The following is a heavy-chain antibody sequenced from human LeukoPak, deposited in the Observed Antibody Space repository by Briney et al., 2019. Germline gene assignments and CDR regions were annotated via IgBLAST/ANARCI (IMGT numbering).Heavy chain of an antibody. V-gene: IGHV3-21*01. J-gene: IGHJ3*02. CDR2: ISSSSSYI. CDR3: ARDRSIAAPFDI. CDR1: GFTFSSYS. Sequence: GSLRLSFAASGFTFSSYSMNWVRQAPGKGLEWLSSISSSSSYIYYADSVKGRFTIYRDNAKNSLYLQMNSLRAEDTAVYYCARDRSIAAPFDIWGQGTMVTVSS. D-gene: IGHD6-6*01.